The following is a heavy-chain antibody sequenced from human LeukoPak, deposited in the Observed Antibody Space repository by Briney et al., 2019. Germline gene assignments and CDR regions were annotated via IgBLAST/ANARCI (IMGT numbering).Heavy chain of an antibody. J-gene: IGHJ3*02. D-gene: IGHD3-22*01. V-gene: IGHV4-39*07. CDR2: SYYSEST. Sequence: KTSETLSLTCTVSGGSISSSNYHWGWIRQPPGKGLEWNGGSYYSESTYYNPSLKSRVTISVDTSKNQFSLKLSSVTAADTAVYFCARGPYSYDSSGAFDIWGQGTMVTVSS. CDR1: GGSISSSNYH. CDR3: ARGPYSYDSSGAFDI.